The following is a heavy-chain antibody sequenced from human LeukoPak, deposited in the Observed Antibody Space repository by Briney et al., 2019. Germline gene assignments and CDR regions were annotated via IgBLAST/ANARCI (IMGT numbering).Heavy chain of an antibody. J-gene: IGHJ5*02. CDR1: GYTFTGYY. D-gene: IGHD6-19*01. CDR3: ARIVAGIDGWFDP. Sequence: ASVKVSCKASGYTFTGYYMHWVRQAPGQGLEWMGWINPNSGGTNYAQKFQGRVTMTRDTSISTAYMELSRLRSDDTAVYYCARIVAGIDGWFDPWGQGTLVTVSS. CDR2: INPNSGGT. V-gene: IGHV1-2*02.